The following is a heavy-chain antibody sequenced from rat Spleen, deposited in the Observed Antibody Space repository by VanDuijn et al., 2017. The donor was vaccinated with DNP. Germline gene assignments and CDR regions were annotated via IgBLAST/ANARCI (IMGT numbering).Heavy chain of an antibody. D-gene: IGHD1-12*01. Sequence: EVQLVESDGGLVQPGRSLKLSCAASGFTFNDYYMAWVRQVPTKGLEWVATISDVGITTYYRDSVKGRFTISRDNAKSTLYLQMDSLRSEDTATYYCARHRTIMPYYYVMDAWGQGASVTVSS. V-gene: IGHV5-7*01. CDR2: ISDVGITT. CDR1: GFTFNDYY. J-gene: IGHJ4*01. CDR3: ARHRTIMPYYYVMDA.